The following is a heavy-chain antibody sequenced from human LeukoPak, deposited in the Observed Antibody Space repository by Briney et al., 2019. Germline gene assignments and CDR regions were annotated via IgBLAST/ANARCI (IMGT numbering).Heavy chain of an antibody. V-gene: IGHV4-59*01. D-gene: IGHD1-7*01. CDR1: GGSISSYY. CDR2: IYHSGST. CDR3: ARGSRELYYFDY. J-gene: IGHJ4*02. Sequence: SETLPLTCTVSGGSISSYYWSWIRQPPGKGLEWIGYIYHSGSTKYNPSLKSRVTISVDASKTQFSLKLNSVTAADTAVYYCARGSRELYYFDYWGQGTLVTVSS.